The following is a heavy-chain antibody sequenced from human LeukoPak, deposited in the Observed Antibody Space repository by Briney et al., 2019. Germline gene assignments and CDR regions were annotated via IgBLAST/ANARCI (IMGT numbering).Heavy chain of an antibody. CDR1: AYTFTTCYY. J-gene: IGHJ4*02. V-gene: IGHV1-2*04. D-gene: IGHD3-10*01. CDR3: AREFRSGSGSYDW. Sequence: ASVKVSCKASAYTFTTCYYIDWGRRAPGQGGEWMGWINPNSGGTNYAQKFQGSVTMTRDTSITTAYMELSRLRSDDTAVYYCAREFRSGSGSYDWWGQGTLVTVSS. CDR2: INPNSGGT.